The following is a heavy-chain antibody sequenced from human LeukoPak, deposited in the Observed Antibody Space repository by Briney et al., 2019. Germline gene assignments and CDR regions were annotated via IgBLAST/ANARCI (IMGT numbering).Heavy chain of an antibody. CDR3: ARSIVYSSDSDGGYYFDY. CDR1: GYTFTSFA. CDR2: INAGNGNT. J-gene: IGHJ4*02. Sequence: GASVTVSCTASGYTFTSFAIHWVRQAPGQRLEWMGWINAGNGNTKFSQHFQGRVSITRDTSASTAYMELSYLRSEDTALYFCARSIVYSSDSDGGYYFDYWGQGTLVTVSS. V-gene: IGHV1-3*01. D-gene: IGHD6-19*01.